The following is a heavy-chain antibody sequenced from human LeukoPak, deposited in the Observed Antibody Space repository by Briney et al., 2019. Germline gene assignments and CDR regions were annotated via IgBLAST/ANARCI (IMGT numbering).Heavy chain of an antibody. J-gene: IGHJ4*02. CDR2: IDTSSATM. CDR3: ARDPDEGYFDY. V-gene: IGHV3-48*04. Sequence: GGSLRLSCAASGMTSSKYSMTWVRQAPGKGLEWVSFIDTSSATMYYTDSVKGRFTISRDNAKNSLYLQMNSLRAEDTAVYYCARDPDEGYFDYWGQGXLVTVSS. CDR1: GMTSSKYS.